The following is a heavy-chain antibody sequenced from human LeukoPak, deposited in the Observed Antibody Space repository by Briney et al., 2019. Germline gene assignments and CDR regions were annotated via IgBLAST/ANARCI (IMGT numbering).Heavy chain of an antibody. J-gene: IGHJ4*02. Sequence: GGSLRLSCAASGFTFSSYAMHWVRQAPGKGREGVAVISYDGSNKYYADSVKGRFTISRDNSKNTLYLQMNSLRAEDTSVYYCARGNVVVAGLFDYWGQGTLVTVSS. CDR3: ARGNVVVAGLFDY. D-gene: IGHD2-15*01. CDR2: ISYDGSNK. CDR1: GFTFSSYA. V-gene: IGHV3-30-3*01.